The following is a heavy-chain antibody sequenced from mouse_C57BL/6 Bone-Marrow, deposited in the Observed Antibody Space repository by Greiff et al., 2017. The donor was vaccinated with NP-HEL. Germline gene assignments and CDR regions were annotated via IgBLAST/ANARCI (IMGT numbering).Heavy chain of an antibody. J-gene: IGHJ2*01. CDR1: GYTFTDYE. CDR2: IDPETGGT. CDR3: TRILRSTKVKPHDIDY. Sequence: VQLQESGAELVRPGASVTLSCKASGYTFTDYEMHWVKQTPVHGLEWIGAIDPETGGTAYNQKFKGKAILTADKSSSTAYMELRSLTSKDSAVFYCTRILRSTKVKPHDIDYWGQGTTLTVSS. V-gene: IGHV1-15*01. D-gene: IGHD2-2*01.